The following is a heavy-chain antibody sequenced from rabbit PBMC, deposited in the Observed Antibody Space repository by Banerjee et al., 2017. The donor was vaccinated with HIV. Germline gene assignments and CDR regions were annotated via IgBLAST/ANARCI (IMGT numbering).Heavy chain of an antibody. CDR3: ARDTNRIGATWDL. V-gene: IGHV1S40*01. D-gene: IGHD1-1*01. J-gene: IGHJ4*01. Sequence: WAKGRFTISTTSSTTVTLQMTSLTAADTATYFCARDTNRIGATWDLWGPGTLVTVS.